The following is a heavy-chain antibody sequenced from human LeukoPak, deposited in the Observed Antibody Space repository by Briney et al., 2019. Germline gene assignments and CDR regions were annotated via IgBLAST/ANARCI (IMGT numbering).Heavy chain of an antibody. D-gene: IGHD4-23*01. V-gene: IGHV4-34*01. CDR1: GGSFSGYY. Sequence: SGTLSLTCAVDGGSFSGYYWSWIRQPPGKGLEWIGEINHSGSTNYNPSLKSRVTISVDTSKNQFSLKLSSVTAADTAVYYCAREVLTSYGCNGFDYRGQGTLVTVSS. CDR2: INHSGST. J-gene: IGHJ4*02. CDR3: AREVLTSYGCNGFDY.